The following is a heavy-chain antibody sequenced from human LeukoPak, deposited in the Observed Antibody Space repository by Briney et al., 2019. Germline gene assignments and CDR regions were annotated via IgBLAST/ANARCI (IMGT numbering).Heavy chain of an antibody. D-gene: IGHD4-17*01. J-gene: IGHJ6*02. CDR1: GFTFSDFA. V-gene: IGHV3-23*01. CDR3: ARADYGAYYYGMDV. CDR2: MSASGSHT. Sequence: PGGSLRLSCAASGFTFSDFAMSWVRQAPGKGLEWVSGMSASGSHTHSADFVKGRFTISRDNFKNTLYLQMNGLRVEDTAVYYCARADYGAYYYGMDVWGQGTTVTVSS.